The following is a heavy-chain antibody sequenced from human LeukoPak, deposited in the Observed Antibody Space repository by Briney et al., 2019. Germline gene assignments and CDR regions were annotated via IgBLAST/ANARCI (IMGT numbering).Heavy chain of an antibody. CDR1: GGSISSGSYY. Sequence: PSETLSLTCTVSGGSISSGSYYWGWIRQPPGKGLEWIGEINHSGSTNYNPSLKSRVTISVDTSKNQFSLKLSSVTAADTAVYYCARGPIHSDFGVVIPPYYFDYWGQGTLVTVSS. CDR2: INHSGST. D-gene: IGHD3-3*01. V-gene: IGHV4-39*07. CDR3: ARGPIHSDFGVVIPPYYFDY. J-gene: IGHJ4*02.